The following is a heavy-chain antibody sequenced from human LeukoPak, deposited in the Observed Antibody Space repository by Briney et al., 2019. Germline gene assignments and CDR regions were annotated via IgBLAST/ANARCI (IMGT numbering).Heavy chain of an antibody. V-gene: IGHV3-13*03. D-gene: IGHD3-3*01. J-gene: IGHJ4*02. Sequence: GGSLRLSCAACGFTFSSYDMHWVRPATGKGLEWVSAIGTAGDTYYPGSVKGQFTISRENAKNSLYLQMNSLRLEDTAVYYCALILRISDFDYWGQGTQVTVSS. CDR1: GFTFSSYD. CDR2: IGTAGDT. CDR3: ALILRISDFDY.